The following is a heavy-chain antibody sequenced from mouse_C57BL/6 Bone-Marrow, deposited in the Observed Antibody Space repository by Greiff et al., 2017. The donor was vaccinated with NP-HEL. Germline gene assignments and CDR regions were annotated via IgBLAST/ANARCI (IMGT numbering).Heavy chain of an antibody. D-gene: IGHD2-4*01. CDR1: GYTFTSYW. CDR2: IYPSDSET. Sequence: QVHVKQPGAELVRPGSSVKLSCKASGYTFTSYWMDWVKQRPGQGLEWIGNIYPSDSETHYNQKFKDKATLTVDKSSSTAYMQLSSLTSEDSAVYYCARCDYGRAFDYWGQGTTLTVSS. CDR3: ARCDYGRAFDY. V-gene: IGHV1-61*01. J-gene: IGHJ2*01.